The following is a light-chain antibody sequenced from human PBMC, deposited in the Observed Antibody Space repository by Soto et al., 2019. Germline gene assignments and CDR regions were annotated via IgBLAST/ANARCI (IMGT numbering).Light chain of an antibody. CDR2: DAS. V-gene: IGKV1-5*01. CDR3: QQGYSNPWT. J-gene: IGKJ1*01. CDR1: QSISTW. Sequence: DIQMTQYPSTLSASVGDRVTITCRASQSISTWLAWYQQKPGKAPKVLIYDASRLESGVPSRFSGSGSGTNFTLSLNSLQPEDFATYYCQQGYSNPWTFGQGTKVDIK.